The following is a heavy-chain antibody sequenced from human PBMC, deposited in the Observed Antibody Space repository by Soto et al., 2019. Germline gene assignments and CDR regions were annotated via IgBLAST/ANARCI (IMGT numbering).Heavy chain of an antibody. V-gene: IGHV4-30-4*01. CDR1: GAPIRSTDYY. D-gene: IGHD2-21*02. CDR2: VYYTGST. Sequence: SETLSLTCTASGAPIRSTDYYWSWIRQAPGKGLEWIGYVYYTGSTYYNPSLMSRLTISVDTSKNQFSLKLTSVTAAETAVYYCVRTAREGAVAPHWFDRWGQGTQVTVS. CDR3: VRTAREGAVAPHWFDR. J-gene: IGHJ5*02.